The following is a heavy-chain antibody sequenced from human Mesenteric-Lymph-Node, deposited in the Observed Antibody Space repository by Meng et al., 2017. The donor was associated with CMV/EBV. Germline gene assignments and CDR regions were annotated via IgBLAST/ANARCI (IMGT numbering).Heavy chain of an antibody. Sequence: GGSLRLSCATSGFNFGDYAMSWVRQAPGKGLEGVSSIRSTADGGLREYAASVRGRFIISRDDSEGIAYLQMNSLRTEDTAVYYCSYWSTYQTFDHWGQGTLVTVSS. CDR3: SYWSTYQTFDH. CDR1: GFNFGDYA. V-gene: IGHV3-49*04. D-gene: IGHD1-1*01. CDR2: IRSTADGGLR. J-gene: IGHJ4*02.